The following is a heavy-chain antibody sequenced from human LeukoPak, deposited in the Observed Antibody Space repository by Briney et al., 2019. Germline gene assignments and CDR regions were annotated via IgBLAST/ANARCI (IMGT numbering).Heavy chain of an antibody. J-gene: IGHJ4*02. Sequence: GGSLRLSCAASGFTFSDYYMSWIRQAPGKGLEWVSYISSSGSTIYYADSVKGRFTISRDNAKNSLYLQMNTLRAEDTAVYYCTTDCDSSSSLGSESWFWGQGTLVTVSS. CDR3: TTDCDSSSSLGSESWF. CDR1: GFTFSDYY. D-gene: IGHD6-6*01. V-gene: IGHV3-11*01. CDR2: ISSSGSTI.